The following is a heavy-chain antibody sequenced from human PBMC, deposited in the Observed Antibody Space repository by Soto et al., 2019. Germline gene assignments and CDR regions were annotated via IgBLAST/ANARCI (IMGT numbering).Heavy chain of an antibody. D-gene: IGHD2-15*01. CDR2: IFDSGST. J-gene: IGHJ2*01. CDR3: AREILPLTIVWYFDL. Sequence: SETLSLTCTVSDGSISGGRHSWSWIRQPPGKGLEWIGYIFDSGSTYYNPSLRSRLSMSVDTSKNQFSLRLTSVTAADTAVYYCAREILPLTIVWYFDLSGRGTLVTVCS. CDR1: DGSISGGRHS. V-gene: IGHV4-30-4*01.